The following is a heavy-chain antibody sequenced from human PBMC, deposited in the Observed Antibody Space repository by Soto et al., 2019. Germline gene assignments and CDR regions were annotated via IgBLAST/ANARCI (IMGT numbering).Heavy chain of an antibody. CDR1: GFTFRSYS. Sequence: GGSLRLSCVASGFTFRSYSMNWVRQAPGKGLERVSHISSSSTTINYADSVKGRFTISRDNAKNSLYLQMNSLRDEDTAVYYCAREGHGSTWLNWFDPWGQGTLVTVSS. D-gene: IGHD6-13*01. CDR3: AREGHGSTWLNWFDP. J-gene: IGHJ5*02. V-gene: IGHV3-48*02. CDR2: ISSSSTTI.